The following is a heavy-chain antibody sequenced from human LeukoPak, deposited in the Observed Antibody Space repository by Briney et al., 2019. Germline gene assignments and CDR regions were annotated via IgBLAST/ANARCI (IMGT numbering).Heavy chain of an antibody. J-gene: IGHJ4*02. Sequence: GASVKVSCKASGYTFTSYYMHWVRQAPGQGLEWMGIINPSGGSTSYAQKFQGRVTMTRDTSTSTVYMELSSLRSEDTAVYYCAKAPRNDYSNYDPDMILDYWGQGTLVTVSS. D-gene: IGHD4-11*01. CDR3: AKAPRNDYSNYDPDMILDY. CDR1: GYTFTSYY. CDR2: INPSGGST. V-gene: IGHV1-46*01.